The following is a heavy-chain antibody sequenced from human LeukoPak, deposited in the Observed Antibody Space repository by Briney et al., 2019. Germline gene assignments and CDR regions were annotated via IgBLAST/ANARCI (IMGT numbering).Heavy chain of an antibody. CDR2: INHSGST. CDR1: GGSIRSYY. V-gene: IGHV4-34*01. D-gene: IGHD2-2*01. J-gene: IGHJ5*02. CDR3: AGRTGYCSSTSCYPSPYNWNNVWGHWFDP. Sequence: PSETLSLTCTVSGGSIRSYYWSWIRQPPGKGLEWIGEINHSGSTNYNPSLKSRVTISVDTSKNQFSLKLSSVTAADTAVYYCAGRTGYCSSTSCYPSPYNWNNVWGHWFDPWGQGTLVTVSS.